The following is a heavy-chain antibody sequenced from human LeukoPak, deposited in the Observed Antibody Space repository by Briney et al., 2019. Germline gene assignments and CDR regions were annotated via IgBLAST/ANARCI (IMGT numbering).Heavy chain of an antibody. Sequence: PGGSLRLSCAASGFTFSSYWMSWVRQAPGKGLEWVANIKQDGSEKYYVDSVKGRFTISRDNAKNSLYLPMNSLRAEDTAVYYCARAFTYYYDSSGYSYWGQGTLVTVSS. CDR1: GFTFSSYW. CDR2: IKQDGSEK. J-gene: IGHJ4*02. D-gene: IGHD3-22*01. V-gene: IGHV3-7*03. CDR3: ARAFTYYYDSSGYSY.